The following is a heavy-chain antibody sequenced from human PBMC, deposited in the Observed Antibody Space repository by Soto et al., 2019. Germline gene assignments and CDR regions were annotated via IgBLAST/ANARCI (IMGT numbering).Heavy chain of an antibody. CDR2: ISGGGGTT. D-gene: IGHD1-26*01. J-gene: IGHJ3*02. V-gene: IGHV3-23*01. CDR3: AKLRGGTSYDAFDI. Sequence: EVQLLESGGGLVQPGGSLRLSCVASGFTFSNYAMSWVRQAPGKGLEWVSDISGGGGTTYYADSVKGRFTISRDNSKNTLNLQMNSLRAEDTAVYYCAKLRGGTSYDAFDICGQGTLVAVSS. CDR1: GFTFSNYA.